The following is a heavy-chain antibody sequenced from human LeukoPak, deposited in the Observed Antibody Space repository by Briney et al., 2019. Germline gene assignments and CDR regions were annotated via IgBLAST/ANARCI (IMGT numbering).Heavy chain of an antibody. CDR2: ISYDGSNK. CDR3: ARGPYYHPSDAFDL. J-gene: IGHJ3*01. CDR1: GFTFSSYG. D-gene: IGHD3-22*01. Sequence: PGGSLRLSCAAPGFTFSSYGMHWVRQAPGKGLEWVAVISYDGSNKYYADSVKGRFTISRDNSKNTLYLQMNSLRAEDTAVYFCARGPYYHPSDAFDLWGQGTMVTVS. V-gene: IGHV3-30*03.